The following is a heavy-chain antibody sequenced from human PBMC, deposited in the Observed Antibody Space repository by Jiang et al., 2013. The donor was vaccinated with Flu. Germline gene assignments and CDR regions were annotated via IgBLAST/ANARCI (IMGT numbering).Heavy chain of an antibody. CDR1: GFTFSSYA. CDR3: AKVMGWDYYDSSGYYGGYYFDY. V-gene: IGHV3-23*01. Sequence: QLLESGGGLVQPGGSLRLSCAASGFTFSSYAMSWVRQAPGKGLEWVSAISGSGGSTYYADSVKGRFTISRDNSKNTLYLQMNSLRAEDTAVYYCAKVMGWDYYDSSGYYGGYYFDYWGQGTLVTVSS. CDR2: ISGSGGST. D-gene: IGHD3-22*01. J-gene: IGHJ4*02.